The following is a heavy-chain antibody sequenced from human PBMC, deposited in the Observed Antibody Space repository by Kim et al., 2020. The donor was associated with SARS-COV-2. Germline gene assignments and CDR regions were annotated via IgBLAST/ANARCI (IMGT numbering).Heavy chain of an antibody. V-gene: IGHV4-39*01. D-gene: IGHD4-17*01. CDR1: GGSISTTTHY. Sequence: SETLSLTCTVSGGSISTTTHYWGWIRQPPGKGLEWIGTIYYSGTTYYNPSLKRRVTISVDTSKNQFSLRLSSVTAADTAVYYCASVVYGGYNFEAYYYGMDVWGQGTTVTVSS. CDR2: IYYSGTT. CDR3: ASVVYGGYNFEAYYYGMDV. J-gene: IGHJ6*02.